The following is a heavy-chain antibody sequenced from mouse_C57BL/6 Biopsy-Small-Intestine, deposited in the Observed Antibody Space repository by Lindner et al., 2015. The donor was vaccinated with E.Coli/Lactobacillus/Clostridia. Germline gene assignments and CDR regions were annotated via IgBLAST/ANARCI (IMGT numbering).Heavy chain of an antibody. D-gene: IGHD1-1*01. CDR1: GFTFSSYA. CDR3: ARRGYGSGRYFDV. Sequence: VQLQESGGGLVKPGGSLKLSCAASGFTFSSYAMSWVRQTPEKRLEWVATISDGGSYTYYPDNVKGRFTISRDNAKNNLYLQMSHLKSEDTAMYYCARRGYGSGRYFDVWGTGTTATVSS. CDR2: ISDGGSYT. V-gene: IGHV5-4*01. J-gene: IGHJ1*03.